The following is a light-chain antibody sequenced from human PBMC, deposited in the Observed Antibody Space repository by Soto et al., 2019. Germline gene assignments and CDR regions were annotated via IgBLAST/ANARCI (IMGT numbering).Light chain of an antibody. CDR1: SSDVGAYDY. Sequence: SVLTQPASVSGSPGQSIAISCTGTSSDVGAYDYVSWYQQHPGKAPKLMIYEVSNRPSGVSNRFSGSKSVNTATLTISGLQAEDEADYYCSSHTSRNTRVFGTGTKVTVL. J-gene: IGLJ1*01. CDR3: SSHTSRNTRV. V-gene: IGLV2-14*01. CDR2: EVS.